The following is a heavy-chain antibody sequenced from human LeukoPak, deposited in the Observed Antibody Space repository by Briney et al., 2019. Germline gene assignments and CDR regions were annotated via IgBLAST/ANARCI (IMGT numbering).Heavy chain of an antibody. J-gene: IGHJ4*02. Sequence: GGALRLSCAASGFTVSSNYMSWVRQAPGKGMEWVSVIYSGGSTYYADSVKGRFTISRDNSKNTLYLQMNSLRAEDTAVYYCARDSRRGYSYGVFDYWGQGTLVTVSS. CDR3: ARDSRRGYSYGVFDY. V-gene: IGHV3-53*01. CDR1: GFTVSSNY. D-gene: IGHD5-18*01. CDR2: IYSGGST.